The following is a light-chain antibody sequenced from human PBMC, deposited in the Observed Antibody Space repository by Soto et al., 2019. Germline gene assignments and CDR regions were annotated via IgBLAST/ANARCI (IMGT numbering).Light chain of an antibody. CDR3: SSYTTISTVV. CDR2: EVN. CDR1: SSDIGYYNY. V-gene: IGLV2-14*01. Sequence: SVLTQPASVSGSPGQSITISCTGTSSDIGYYNYVSWYQQYPGKAPKLIIYEVNNRPSGVSNRFSGSKSANTASLTISGLQAEDEADYHCSSYTTISTVVSGAGTKVTVL. J-gene: IGLJ1*01.